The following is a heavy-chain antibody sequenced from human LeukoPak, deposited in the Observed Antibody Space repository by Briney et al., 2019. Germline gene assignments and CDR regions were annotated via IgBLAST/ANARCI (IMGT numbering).Heavy chain of an antibody. CDR1: GFTFSSYW. D-gene: IGHD2-2*01. V-gene: IGHV3-7*01. CDR3: ARRAPYCSSTSCYSFDY. J-gene: IGHJ4*02. Sequence: GGSLRLSCAASGFTFSSYWMSWVRQAPGKGLEWVANIKQDGSEKYYVDSVKGRFTISRDNAKNSLYLQMNGLRAEDTAVYYCARRAPYCSSTSCYSFDYWGQGTLVTVSS. CDR2: IKQDGSEK.